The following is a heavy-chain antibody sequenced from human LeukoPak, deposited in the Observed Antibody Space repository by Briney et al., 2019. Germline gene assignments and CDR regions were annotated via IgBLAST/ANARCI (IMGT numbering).Heavy chain of an antibody. CDR3: ARPTAGNYKLDP. D-gene: IGHD3-10*01. Sequence: GGSLRLSCAASGFTFGSYAMTWVRQAPDKGLEWVSVIWYDGSNKYYADSVRGRFTISRDNSKNTVYLQMNSLRAEDTAVYYCARPTAGNYKLDPWGRGTLVTVSS. V-gene: IGHV3-33*08. CDR2: IWYDGSNK. CDR1: GFTFGSYA. J-gene: IGHJ5*02.